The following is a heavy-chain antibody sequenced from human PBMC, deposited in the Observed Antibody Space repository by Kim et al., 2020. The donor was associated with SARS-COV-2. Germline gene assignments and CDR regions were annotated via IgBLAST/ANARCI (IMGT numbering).Heavy chain of an antibody. CDR1: GGSFSGYY. CDR3: ARIPVRPTPTGIAAAGAFDY. Sequence: SETLSLTCAVYGGSFSGYYWSWIRQPPGKGLEWIGEINHSGSTNYNPSLKSRVTISVDTSKNQFSLKLSSVTAADTAVYYCARIPVRPTPTGIAAAGAFDYWGQGTLVTVSS. J-gene: IGHJ4*02. CDR2: INHSGST. D-gene: IGHD6-13*01. V-gene: IGHV4-34*01.